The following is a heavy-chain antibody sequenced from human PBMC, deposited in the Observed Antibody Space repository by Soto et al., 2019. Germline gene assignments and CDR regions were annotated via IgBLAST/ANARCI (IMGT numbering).Heavy chain of an antibody. CDR1: GFTFTNAW. CDR2: IKSKTDGGTT. J-gene: IGHJ1*01. V-gene: IGHV3-15*01. CDR3: TTARGTYGAEYFQH. Sequence: EVQLVESGGGLVKPGGSLRLSCAASGFTFTNAWMSWVRQAPGKGLEWVGRIKSKTDGGTTDYAAPVKGRFTISRDDSKNTLYLQMTSLKTEDTAVYYCTTARGTYGAEYFQHWGQGTLVTVSS. D-gene: IGHD4-17*01.